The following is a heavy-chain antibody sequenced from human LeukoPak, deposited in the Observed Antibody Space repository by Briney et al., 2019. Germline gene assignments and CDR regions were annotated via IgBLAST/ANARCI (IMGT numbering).Heavy chain of an antibody. J-gene: IGHJ4*02. Sequence: GGSLRLSCAASGFTFSSYAMHWVRQAPGKGLEWVAVISYDGSNKYYADSVKGRFTISRDNSKNTLYLQMNSLRAEDTAVYCCARDISGEYWGQGTLVTVSS. CDR1: GFTFSSYA. CDR2: ISYDGSNK. D-gene: IGHD3-10*01. CDR3: ARDISGEY. V-gene: IGHV3-30-3*01.